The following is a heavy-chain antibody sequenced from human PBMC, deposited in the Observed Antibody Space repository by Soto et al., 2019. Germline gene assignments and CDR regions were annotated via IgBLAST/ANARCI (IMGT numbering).Heavy chain of an antibody. CDR3: AGRRQVINDYYGLAD. CDR1: GFTFSNYE. CDR2: IGTAGDT. J-gene: IGHJ6*02. D-gene: IGHD2-21*01. V-gene: IGHV3-13*01. Sequence: EVQLVESGGGLVQPGGSLRLSCAASGFTFSNYEMHWVRQVTGKGLEWVSGIGTAGDTKYVGSVKGRFTISRDNAKNSLYLPMNSLRAEDTAVYYCAGRRQVINDYYGLADWGQGTTVIVSS.